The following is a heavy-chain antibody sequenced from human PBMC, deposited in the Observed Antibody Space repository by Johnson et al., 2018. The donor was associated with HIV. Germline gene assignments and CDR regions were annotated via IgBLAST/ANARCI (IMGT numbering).Heavy chain of an antibody. J-gene: IGHJ3*02. CDR2: IGTAGDT. V-gene: IGHV3-13*01. CDR3: ARGPWAFDI. Sequence: VQLVESGGGVVQPGRSLRLACPVSGFIFTNFAMHWVRQAPGKGLEWVSAIGTAGDTYYPGSVKGRFTISRENAKNSLYLQMNSLRAGDTAVYYCARGPWAFDIWGQGTMVTVSS. CDR1: GFIFTNFA.